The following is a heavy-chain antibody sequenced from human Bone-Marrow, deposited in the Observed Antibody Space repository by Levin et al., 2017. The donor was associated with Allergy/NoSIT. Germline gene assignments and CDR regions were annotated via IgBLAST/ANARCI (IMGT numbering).Heavy chain of an antibody. CDR3: TRDDGYYDSSGYFGDAFDI. Sequence: GESLKISCTASGFTFGDYAMSWFRQAPGKGLEWVGFIRSKAYGGTTEYAASVKGRFTISRDDSKSIAYLQMNSLKTEDTAVYYCTRDDGYYDSSGYFGDAFDIWGQGTMVTVSS. V-gene: IGHV3-49*03. D-gene: IGHD3-22*01. CDR1: GFTFGDYA. CDR2: IRSKAYGGTT. J-gene: IGHJ3*02.